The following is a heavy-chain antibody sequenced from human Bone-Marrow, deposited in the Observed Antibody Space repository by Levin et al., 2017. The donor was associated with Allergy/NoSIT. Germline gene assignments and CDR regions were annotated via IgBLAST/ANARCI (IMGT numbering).Heavy chain of an antibody. Sequence: GGSLRLSCAASGFTFSNYAMSWIRQAPGKGLEWVSPISGSGDNTYYADSVKGRFTISRDNSKNTLYLQKNSLRAEDTAVYYCAKGAISSARVNWFDSWGQGTLVTVSS. D-gene: IGHD3-3*02. CDR3: AKGAISSARVNWFDS. V-gene: IGHV3-23*01. J-gene: IGHJ5*01. CDR2: ISGSGDNT. CDR1: GFTFSNYA.